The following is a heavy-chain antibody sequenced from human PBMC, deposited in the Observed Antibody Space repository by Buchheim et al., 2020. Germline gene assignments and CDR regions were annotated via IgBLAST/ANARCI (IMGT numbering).Heavy chain of an antibody. CDR3: ARHGNNDEAA. CDR1: GFTFRTEW. D-gene: IGHD4-23*01. Sequence: EVQLVESGEGLVQPGGSLRLSCVASGFTFRTEWMHWARQAPGKGLEWVANITEDGSNKYYVDSVKGRFTVSRDNAKNPLYLQMNSLRAEDTAMYYCARHGNNDEAAWGQGTL. CDR2: ITEDGSNK. V-gene: IGHV3-7*03. J-gene: IGHJ4*02.